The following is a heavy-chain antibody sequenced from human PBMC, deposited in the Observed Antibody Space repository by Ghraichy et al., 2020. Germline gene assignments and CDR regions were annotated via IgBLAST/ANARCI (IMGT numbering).Heavy chain of an antibody. CDR2: ISGSGGST. CDR1: GFTFSSYA. CDR3: AKASPYSSTLADYYYGMDV. V-gene: IGHV3-23*01. Sequence: GGSLRLSCAASGFTFSSYAMSWVRQAPGKGLEWVSAISGSGGSTYYADSVKGRFTISRDNSKNTLYLQMNSLRAEDTAVYYCAKASPYSSTLADYYYGMDVWGQGTTVTVSS. J-gene: IGHJ6*02. D-gene: IGHD6-13*01.